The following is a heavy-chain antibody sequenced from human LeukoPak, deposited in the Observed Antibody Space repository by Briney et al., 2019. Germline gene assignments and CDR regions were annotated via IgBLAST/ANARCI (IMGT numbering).Heavy chain of an antibody. CDR3: ARDRRGYSSSWQLDY. D-gene: IGHD6-13*01. Sequence: GGSLRLSCAASGFTFSSYAMHWVRQAPGKGLEWVAVISYDGSNKYYADSVKGRFTISRDNSKNTLYLQMNSLRAEDTAVYYGARDRRGYSSSWQLDYWGQGTLVTVSS. CDR2: ISYDGSNK. V-gene: IGHV3-30-3*01. J-gene: IGHJ4*02. CDR1: GFTFSSYA.